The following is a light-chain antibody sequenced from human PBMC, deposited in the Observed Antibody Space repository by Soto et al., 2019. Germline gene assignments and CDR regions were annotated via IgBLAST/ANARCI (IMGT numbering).Light chain of an antibody. CDR3: SSYTSSTTLVV. CDR1: SSDVGGYNY. J-gene: IGLJ2*01. V-gene: IGLV2-14*03. Sequence: QSVLTQPASVSGSPGQSITISCSGTSSDVGGYNYVSWYQQHPGKAPKLMIFDVSDRPSGVSYRFSGSKSGNTASLTISGLQAKDEADYYCSSYTSSTTLVVFGGGTKLTVL. CDR2: DVS.